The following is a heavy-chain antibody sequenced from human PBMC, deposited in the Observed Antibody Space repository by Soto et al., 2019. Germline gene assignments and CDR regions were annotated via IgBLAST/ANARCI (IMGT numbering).Heavy chain of an antibody. V-gene: IGHV3-53*01. Sequence: EMQLVESGGGLIQPGGSLRLSCAASGFTVSTHYMAWVRQAPGKGLEWVSVIFSGGSTPYSDSVKGRFIISRDNPNGLQYLQKNSLRAEDTAVYYCASPPQHCTSTRCGMDVWGQGTTVTVSS. CDR2: IFSGGST. CDR1: GFTVSTHY. D-gene: IGHD2-2*01. CDR3: ASPPQHCTSTRCGMDV. J-gene: IGHJ6*02.